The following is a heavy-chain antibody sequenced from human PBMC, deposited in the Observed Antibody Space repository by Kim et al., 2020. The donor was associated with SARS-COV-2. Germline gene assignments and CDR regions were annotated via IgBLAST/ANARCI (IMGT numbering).Heavy chain of an antibody. D-gene: IGHD5-18*01. V-gene: IGHV4-59*13. J-gene: IGHJ4*01. CDR3: ARVPGYRYGYGYFDY. CDR1: GGSISSSYY. Sequence: SETLSLTCTVSGGSISSSYYWSWIRQPPEKGLEWIGHIYDSGSTSFNPSLESRVTISQDTSKNQFSLRLSSVTAADTAVYYCARVPGYRYGYGYFDYWG. CDR2: IYDSGST.